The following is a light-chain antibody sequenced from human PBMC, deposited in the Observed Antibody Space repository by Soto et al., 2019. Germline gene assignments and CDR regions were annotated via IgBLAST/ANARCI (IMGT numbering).Light chain of an antibody. CDR3: QQANSFPLT. J-gene: IGKJ4*01. CDR2: TTS. CDR1: QDINNW. V-gene: IGKV1D-12*01. Sequence: DIQVTQSPSSVSASVGVRVTITCRASQDINNWLAWYQQKPGKAPKLLIYTTSNLQSGVPSRFSGSGSETDFTLTINSLQPEDFATYYCQQANSFPLTFGGGTKVEIK.